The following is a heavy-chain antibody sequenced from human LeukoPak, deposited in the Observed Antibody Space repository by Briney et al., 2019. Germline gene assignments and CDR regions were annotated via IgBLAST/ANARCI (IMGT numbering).Heavy chain of an antibody. J-gene: IGHJ6*02. Sequence: ASVKVSCKVSGYTLTELSMHWVRQGPGKGLEWGGGFDPEDGETIYAQKFQGRVTMTEDTSTDTAYMELSSLRSEDTAVYYCATGPIASYSSSWYGMDVWGQGTTVTVSS. CDR1: GYTLTELS. D-gene: IGHD6-13*01. CDR3: ATGPIASYSSSWYGMDV. CDR2: FDPEDGET. V-gene: IGHV1-24*01.